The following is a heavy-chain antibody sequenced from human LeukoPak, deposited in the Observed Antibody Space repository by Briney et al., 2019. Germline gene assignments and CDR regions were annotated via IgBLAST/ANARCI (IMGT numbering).Heavy chain of an antibody. D-gene: IGHD6-6*01. Sequence: VASVKVSCKASGYTFTGYYMHWVRQAPGQGLEWMGRINPNSGGTNYAQKFQGRVTMTRDTSISTAYMELSRLRSDDTAVYYCARVLGIAARRSGEDYWGQGTLVTVSS. V-gene: IGHV1-2*06. CDR2: INPNSGGT. CDR1: GYTFTGYY. CDR3: ARVLGIAARRSGEDY. J-gene: IGHJ4*02.